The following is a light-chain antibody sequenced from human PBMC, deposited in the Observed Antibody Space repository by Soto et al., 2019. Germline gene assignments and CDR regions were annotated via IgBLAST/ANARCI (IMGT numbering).Light chain of an antibody. CDR1: TGAVTSGYY. J-gene: IGLJ1*01. CDR2: SIS. Sequence: QAVVTQEPSLTVSSGGTVTLTCASSTGAVTSGYYPSWFQQKPGQAPRALIYSISNKHSWTPARFSGSLLGDQAALTLSGVQPEDEAEYYCLLYYGGTYVFGTGTQLTVL. V-gene: IGLV7-43*01. CDR3: LLYYGGTYV.